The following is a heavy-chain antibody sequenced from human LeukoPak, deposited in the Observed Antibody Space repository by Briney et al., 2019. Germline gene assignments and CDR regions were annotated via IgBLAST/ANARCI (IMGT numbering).Heavy chain of an antibody. CDR3: ARAPKGVVAASDAFDI. Sequence: PSETLSLTCAVSGYSISSGYYWGWIRQPPGKGLEWIRSIYHSGSTYYNPSLKSRVTISVDTSKNQFSLKLSSVTAADTAVYYCARAPKGVVAASDAFDIWGQGTMVTVSS. CDR1: GYSISSGYY. CDR2: IYHSGST. D-gene: IGHD2-15*01. V-gene: IGHV4-38-2*01. J-gene: IGHJ3*02.